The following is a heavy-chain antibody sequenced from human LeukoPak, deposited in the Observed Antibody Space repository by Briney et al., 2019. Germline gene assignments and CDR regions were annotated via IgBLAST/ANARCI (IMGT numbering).Heavy chain of an antibody. CDR1: GYTLTELS. D-gene: IGHD6-19*01. Sequence: ASVKVSCKVSGYTLTELSMHWVRQAPGKGLEWMGGFDPEDGETIYAQKFQGRVTMTEDTSTDTAYMELSSLRSEDTAVYYCATVGIAVAGTVVFDYWGQGTLVTVSS. CDR2: FDPEDGET. CDR3: ATVGIAVAGTVVFDY. V-gene: IGHV1-24*01. J-gene: IGHJ4*02.